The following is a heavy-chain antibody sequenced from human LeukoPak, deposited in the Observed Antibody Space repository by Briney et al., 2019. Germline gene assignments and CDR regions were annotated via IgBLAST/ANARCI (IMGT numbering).Heavy chain of an antibody. Sequence: ASVKVSCKASGGTFSSYDINWVRQATGQGLEWMGWMNPNSGNTGYAQKFLGRVTMTRDTSIGTVYMDLSRLRSDDTAVYYCARVGIVHAFDMWGQGTMVTVSS. V-gene: IGHV1-8*02. D-gene: IGHD1-26*01. CDR3: ARVGIVHAFDM. J-gene: IGHJ3*02. CDR2: MNPNSGNT. CDR1: GGTFSSYD.